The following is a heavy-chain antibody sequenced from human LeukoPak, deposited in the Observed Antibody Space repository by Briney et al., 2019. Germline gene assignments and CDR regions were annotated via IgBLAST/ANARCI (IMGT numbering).Heavy chain of an antibody. D-gene: IGHD6-19*01. CDR3: ARGSLRLPDY. CDR2: INSDGSST. V-gene: IGHV3-74*01. J-gene: IGHJ4*02. Sequence: GGSLRLSCAASGFIFTNYFMSWVRQAPGRGLVWVSRINSDGSSTSYADSVKGRFTISRDNAKNTLYLQMNSLRADDTAVYYCARGSLRLPDYWGQGTLVTVSS. CDR1: GFIFTNYF.